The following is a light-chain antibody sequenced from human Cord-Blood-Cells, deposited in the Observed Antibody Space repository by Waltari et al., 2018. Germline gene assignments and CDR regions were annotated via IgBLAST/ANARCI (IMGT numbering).Light chain of an antibody. CDR1: ALPKQY. Sequence: SYELTQPPSVSVSPGQTARITCSGDALPKQYAYWYQQKPGQAPGLVIYKDSERPSGIPERFSGSSSETTVTLTISGVQAEDEADYYCQSADSSGTYVVFGGGTKLTVL. CDR2: KDS. V-gene: IGLV3-25*02. CDR3: QSADSSGTYVV. J-gene: IGLJ2*01.